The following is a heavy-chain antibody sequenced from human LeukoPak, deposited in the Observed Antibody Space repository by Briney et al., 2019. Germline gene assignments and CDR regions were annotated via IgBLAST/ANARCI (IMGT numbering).Heavy chain of an antibody. CDR1: GGSFSGYY. J-gene: IGHJ5*02. CDR2: INHSGST. CDR3: ARKVLYYDFWSGYWGNNWFDP. V-gene: IGHV4-34*01. D-gene: IGHD3-3*01. Sequence: SETLSLTCAVYGGSFSGYYWSWIRQPPGKGLEWIGEINHSGSTNYNPSLKSRVTISLDTSKNQFSLKLSSVTAADTAVYYCARKVLYYDFWSGYWGNNWFDPWGQGTLVTVSS.